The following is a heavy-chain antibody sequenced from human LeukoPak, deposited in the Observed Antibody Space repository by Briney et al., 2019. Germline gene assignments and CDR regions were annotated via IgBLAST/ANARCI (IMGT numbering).Heavy chain of an antibody. CDR2: IYPGDSDT. V-gene: IGHV5-51*01. Sequence: GESLKISCKGSGYSFTSYWIGWVRQMPGKGLEWMGVIYPGDSDTRYSPSFQGQVTFSVDKSSSTAYLQWSSLKASDTAMYYCARQWMAAAGTAIMDYFDYWGQGTLVTVSS. CDR3: ARQWMAAAGTAIMDYFDY. J-gene: IGHJ4*02. CDR1: GYSFTSYW. D-gene: IGHD6-13*01.